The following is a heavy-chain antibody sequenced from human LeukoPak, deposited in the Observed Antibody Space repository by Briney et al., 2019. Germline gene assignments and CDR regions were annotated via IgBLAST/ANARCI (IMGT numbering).Heavy chain of an antibody. V-gene: IGHV1-69*05. CDR2: IIPIFGTA. Sequence: ASVKVSCKASGGTFSSYAIGWVRQAPGQGLEWMGGIIPIFGTANYAQKFQGRVTITTDESTSTAYMELSSLRSEDTAVYYCARASSAGDSSGYHRYYFDYWGQGTLVTVSS. CDR3: ARASSAGDSSGYHRYYFDY. J-gene: IGHJ4*02. CDR1: GGTFSSYA. D-gene: IGHD3-22*01.